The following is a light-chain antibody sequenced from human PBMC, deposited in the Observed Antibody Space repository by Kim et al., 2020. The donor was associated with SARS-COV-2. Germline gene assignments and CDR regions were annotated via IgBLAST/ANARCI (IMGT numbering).Light chain of an antibody. V-gene: IGLV1-44*01. CDR3: ASWDDSLNGHV. CDR2: NNN. Sequence: QSVLTQPPSASGTPGQMVTISCSGSSSNIGRNAVDWYQHLPGTAPKLLIYNNNQRPSGVPDRVSGSKSGTSASLAISGLQSEDEADYYCASWDDSLNGHVFGTGTKVTVL. CDR1: SSNIGRNA. J-gene: IGLJ1*01.